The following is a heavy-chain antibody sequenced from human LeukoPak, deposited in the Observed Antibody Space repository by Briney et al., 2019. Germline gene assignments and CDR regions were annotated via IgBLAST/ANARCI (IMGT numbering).Heavy chain of an antibody. CDR2: INHSGST. D-gene: IGHD5-24*01. V-gene: IGHV4-34*01. Sequence: PSETLSLTCAVYGGSFSGYYWSWIRQPPGKGLEWIGEINHSGSTNYNPSLKSRATISVDTSKNQFSLKLSSVTAADTAVYYCAMGRRWLGIVDYWGQGTLVTVSS. CDR3: AMGRRWLGIVDY. J-gene: IGHJ4*02. CDR1: GGSFSGYY.